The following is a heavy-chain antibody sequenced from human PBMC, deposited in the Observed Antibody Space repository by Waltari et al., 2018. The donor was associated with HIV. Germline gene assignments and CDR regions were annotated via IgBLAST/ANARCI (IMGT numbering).Heavy chain of an antibody. CDR1: GFTFRGYS. Sequence: EVQLVESGGGLVQPGGSLRLSCAASGFTFRGYSMTWVRQAPGKGLEWVSYISSTSNTIYYADSVKGRFTVSRDNAKNSLSLQMNSLRAEDTAVYFCAKEVVALPHYYYYGLDVWGQGTTVTVSS. D-gene: IGHD2-15*01. CDR2: ISSTSNTI. V-gene: IGHV3-48*04. J-gene: IGHJ6*02. CDR3: AKEVVALPHYYYYGLDV.